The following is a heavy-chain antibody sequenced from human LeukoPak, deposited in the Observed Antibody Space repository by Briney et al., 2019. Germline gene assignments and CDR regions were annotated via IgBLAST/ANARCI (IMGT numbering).Heavy chain of an antibody. CDR1: GYTFTGYY. V-gene: IGHV1-2*06. CDR2: INPNSGGT. D-gene: IGHD6-13*01. Sequence: GASVKVSCKASGYTFTGYYMHWVRQAPGQGLEWMGRINPNSGGTNYAQKFQGRVTMTRDTSISTAYMELSRLRSDDTAVYFCASPIWYGQYYFDYWGQGTLVTVSS. J-gene: IGHJ4*02. CDR3: ASPIWYGQYYFDY.